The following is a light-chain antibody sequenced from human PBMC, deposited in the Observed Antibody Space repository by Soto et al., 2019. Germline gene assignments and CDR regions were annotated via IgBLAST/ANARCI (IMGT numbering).Light chain of an antibody. CDR3: AAWDDSLSGLWV. CDR1: SSNIGSNY. J-gene: IGLJ3*02. V-gene: IGLV1-47*01. CDR2: RNN. Sequence: QPVLTQPPSASGTPGQRVTISCFGSSSNIGSNYVYWYQQLPGTAPKLLIYRNNQRPSGVPDRFSGSKSGTSASLAISGLRSEDEADYYCAAWDDSLSGLWVFGGGTKLTVL.